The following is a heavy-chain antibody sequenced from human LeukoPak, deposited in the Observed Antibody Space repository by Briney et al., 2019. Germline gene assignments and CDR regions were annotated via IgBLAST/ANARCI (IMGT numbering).Heavy chain of an antibody. J-gene: IGHJ6*03. CDR2: IYYSGST. Sequence: SETLSLTCTVSGGSISSYYWSWIRQPPGKGLEWIGYIYYSGSTNYNPSLKSRVTISVDTSKNQFSLKLSSVTAADTAVYYCARVAAGLNYYGSGRVHYYYMDVWGKGTTVTISS. V-gene: IGHV4-59*01. D-gene: IGHD3-10*01. CDR1: GGSISSYY. CDR3: ARVAAGLNYYGSGRVHYYYMDV.